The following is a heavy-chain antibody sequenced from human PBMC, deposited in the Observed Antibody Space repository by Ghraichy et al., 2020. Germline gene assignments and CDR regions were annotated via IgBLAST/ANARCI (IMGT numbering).Heavy chain of an antibody. CDR1: GGSISISDYY. Sequence: SETLSLTCTVSGGSISISDYYWGWIRQPPGKGLEWIGNIYYSGSTYYNPSLKSRVTISVDTSKNQFSLKLSSVTAADTAVYYCARLKVALDAFDIWGQGTMVTVSS. J-gene: IGHJ3*02. CDR3: ARLKVALDAFDI. CDR2: IYYSGST. D-gene: IGHD5-12*01. V-gene: IGHV4-39*01.